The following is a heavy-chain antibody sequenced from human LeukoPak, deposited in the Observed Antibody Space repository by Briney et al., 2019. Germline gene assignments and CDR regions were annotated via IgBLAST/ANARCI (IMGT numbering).Heavy chain of an antibody. CDR3: AKAGSRSYYYMDV. D-gene: IGHD4-17*01. CDR1: GFTFSTYA. CDR2: ISGTGGST. V-gene: IGHV3-23*01. Sequence: GGSLRLSCAASGFTFSTYAMTWVRQAPGKGLEWVSLISGTGGSTYYADSVKGRFTISRDNSKNTLYLQMNSLRAEDTAVYYCAKAGSRSYYYMDVWGKGTTVTVPS. J-gene: IGHJ6*03.